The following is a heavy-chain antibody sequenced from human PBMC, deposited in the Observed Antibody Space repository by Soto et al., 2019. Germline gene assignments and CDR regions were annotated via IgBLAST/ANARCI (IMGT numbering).Heavy chain of an antibody. CDR3: AKDPGGMTKITTNGKKYYYGMDV. CDR1: GFTFSSYA. Sequence: PGGSLRLSCAASGFTFSSYAMSWVRQAPGKGLEWVSAISGSGGSTYYADSVKGRFTISRDNSKNTLYLQMNSPRAEDTAVYYAAKDPGGMTKITTNGKKYYYGMDVWGKGTTVTVSS. J-gene: IGHJ6*04. D-gene: IGHD4-4*01. V-gene: IGHV3-23*01. CDR2: ISGSGGST.